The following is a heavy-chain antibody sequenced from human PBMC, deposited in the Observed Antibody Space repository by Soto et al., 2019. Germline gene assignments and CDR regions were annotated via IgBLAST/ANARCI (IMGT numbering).Heavy chain of an antibody. D-gene: IGHD3-10*01. CDR3: ARLGSDAYYFDY. V-gene: IGHV4-59*08. CDR1: GVSISSYY. Sequence: PSETLSLTCTVSGVSISSYYWSWIRQPPGKGLEWIGYIYYSGSTNYNPSLKSRVTISVDTSKNQFSLKLSSVTAADTAVYYCARLGSDAYYFDYWGQGTLVTVSS. CDR2: IYYSGST. J-gene: IGHJ4*02.